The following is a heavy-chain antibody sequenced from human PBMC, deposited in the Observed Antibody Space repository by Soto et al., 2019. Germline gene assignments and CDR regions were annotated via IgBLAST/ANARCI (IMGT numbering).Heavy chain of an antibody. Sequence: QVQLVQSGAEVKKPGSSVKVSCKASGGTFSSYAISWVRQAPGQGLEWMGGIIPIFGTANYAQKFQGRVTLTADESTSTAYMELSSLRSEDTAVYYCARDSVSGEQWLGNNYYYYDGMDVWGQGTTVTVSS. CDR2: IIPIFGTA. CDR3: ARDSVSGEQWLGNNYYYYDGMDV. V-gene: IGHV1-69*01. CDR1: GGTFSSYA. D-gene: IGHD6-19*01. J-gene: IGHJ6*02.